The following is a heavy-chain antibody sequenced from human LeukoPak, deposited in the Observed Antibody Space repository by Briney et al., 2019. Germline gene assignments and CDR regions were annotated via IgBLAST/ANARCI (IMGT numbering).Heavy chain of an antibody. Sequence: PGGSLRLSCAASGFTFSSYWMHWVRQAPGKGLVWVSRINTDGSSTTYADSVKGRFTISRDNSKNTLYLQMNSLRAEDTAIYYCAKGCGGSCYSEFDYWGQGTLVTVSS. V-gene: IGHV3-74*01. CDR1: GFTFSSYW. CDR3: AKGCGGSCYSEFDY. CDR2: INTDGSST. J-gene: IGHJ4*02. D-gene: IGHD2-15*01.